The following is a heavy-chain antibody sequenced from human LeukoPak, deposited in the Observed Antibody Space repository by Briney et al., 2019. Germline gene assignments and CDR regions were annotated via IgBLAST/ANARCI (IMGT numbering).Heavy chain of an antibody. CDR3: ARVSGIAVGGPNDY. CDR1: GGTFSSYA. Sequence: GASVKLSCKASGGTFSSYAISWVRQAPGQGLEWMGGIIPIFGTANYAQKFQGRVTITADESTSTAYMELSSLRSEDTAVYYCARVSGIAVGGPNDYWGQGTLVTVSS. CDR2: IIPIFGTA. J-gene: IGHJ4*02. V-gene: IGHV1-69*01. D-gene: IGHD6-19*01.